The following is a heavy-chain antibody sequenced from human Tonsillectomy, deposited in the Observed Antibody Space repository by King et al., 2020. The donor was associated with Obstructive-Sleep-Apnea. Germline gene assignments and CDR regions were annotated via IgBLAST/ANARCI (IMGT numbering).Heavy chain of an antibody. D-gene: IGHD5-18*01. CDR1: GFTFSSYG. J-gene: IGHJ4*02. CDR3: AKPRTWIQIDY. CDR2: IRYDGSNK. Sequence: VQLVESGGGVVQPGRSLRLSCAASGFTFSSYGMHWVRQAPGKGLEWVAFIRYDGSNKYYADSVKGRFTISRDNSKNTLYLQMNSLRAEDTAVYYCAKPRTWIQIDYWGQGTLVTVSS. V-gene: IGHV3-30*02.